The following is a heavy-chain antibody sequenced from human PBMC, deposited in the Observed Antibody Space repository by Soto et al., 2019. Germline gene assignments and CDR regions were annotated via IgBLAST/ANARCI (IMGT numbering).Heavy chain of an antibody. V-gene: IGHV1-3*01. CDR2: INAGNGNT. CDR1: GYTFTSYA. J-gene: IGHJ5*02. Sequence: GASVKVSCKASGYTFTSYAMHWVRQAPGQRLEWMGWINAGNGNTKYSQKFQGRVTITRDTSASTAYMELSSLRSEDTAVYYCAQGQWLVAWFDPWGQGTLVTVSS. D-gene: IGHD6-19*01. CDR3: AQGQWLVAWFDP.